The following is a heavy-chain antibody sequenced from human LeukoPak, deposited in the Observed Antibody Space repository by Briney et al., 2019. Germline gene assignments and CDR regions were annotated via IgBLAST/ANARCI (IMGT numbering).Heavy chain of an antibody. D-gene: IGHD6-13*01. J-gene: IGHJ4*02. CDR1: GFTSSSYW. V-gene: IGHV3-7*03. Sequence: GGSLRLSCAASGFTSSSYWMSWVRQAPGKGLEWVANIKKDGSEKYYVDSVKGRFTISRDNAKNSLYLQMNSLRAEDTAVYFCARGLYSSTTDYFDYWGQGTLVTVSS. CDR3: ARGLYSSTTDYFDY. CDR2: IKKDGSEK.